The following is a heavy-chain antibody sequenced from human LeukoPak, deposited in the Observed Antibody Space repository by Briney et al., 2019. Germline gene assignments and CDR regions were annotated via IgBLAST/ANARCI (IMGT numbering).Heavy chain of an antibody. J-gene: IGHJ3*02. CDR2: ISSSSSYA. V-gene: IGHV3-11*06. CDR1: GFTFSDYY. CDR3: ARAHITMVRGVIDAFDI. Sequence: PGGSLRLSCAASGFTFSDYYMSWIRQAPGKGLEWVSYISSSSSYANYADSVKGRFTISRDNAKNSLYLQMNSLRAEDTAVYYYARAHITMVRGVIDAFDIWGQGTMVTVSS. D-gene: IGHD3-10*01.